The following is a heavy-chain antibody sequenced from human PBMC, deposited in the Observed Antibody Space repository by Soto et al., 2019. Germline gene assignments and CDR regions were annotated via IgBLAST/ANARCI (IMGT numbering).Heavy chain of an antibody. D-gene: IGHD4-4*01. CDR3: ARGLHRYYYYVMDV. Sequence: QVQLVESGGGVVQPGRSLRLSCAASGFTFSSYAMHWVRQAPGKGLEWVAVLSYDGSNKYYADSVKGRFTISRDNSRNTLYLQMNSLRAEDTAVYYCARGLHRYYYYVMDVWGQGTTVTVSS. J-gene: IGHJ6*02. CDR2: LSYDGSNK. CDR1: GFTFSSYA. V-gene: IGHV3-30-3*01.